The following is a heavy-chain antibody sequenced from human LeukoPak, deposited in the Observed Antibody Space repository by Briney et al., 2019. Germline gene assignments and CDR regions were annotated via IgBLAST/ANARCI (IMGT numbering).Heavy chain of an antibody. Sequence: ASVKVSCKASGYTFTSYYMHWVRQAPGQGLEWMGIINPRGGSTNYAQKFQGRVTTTRDTSTSTVYMELSSLRFEDTAAYYCARDHTQEDTAMVSFDPWGQGTLVTVSS. CDR3: ARDHTQEDTAMVSFDP. CDR2: INPRGGST. CDR1: GYTFTSYY. J-gene: IGHJ5*02. V-gene: IGHV1-46*01. D-gene: IGHD5-18*01.